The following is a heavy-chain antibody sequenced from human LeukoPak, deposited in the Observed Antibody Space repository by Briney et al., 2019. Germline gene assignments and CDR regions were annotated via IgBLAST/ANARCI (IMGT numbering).Heavy chain of an antibody. V-gene: IGHV3-53*05. CDR1: GFTVRDNY. CDR3: AKNRATGYSSSWYSYYFDY. J-gene: IGHJ4*02. CDR2: IYSGGTT. Sequence: GGSLRLSCAVSGFTVRDNYMSWVRQAPGKGLEWVAIIYSGGTTFYADSVKGRFTIPRDNSKNTLYLQMNSLRAEDTAVYYCAKNRATGYSSSWYSYYFDYWGQGTLVTVSS. D-gene: IGHD6-13*01.